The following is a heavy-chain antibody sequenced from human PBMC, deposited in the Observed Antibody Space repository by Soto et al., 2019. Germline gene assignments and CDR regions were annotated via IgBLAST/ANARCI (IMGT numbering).Heavy chain of an antibody. Sequence: PSETLSLTCTVSGGSISSSSYYWGWIRQPPGKGLEWIGSIYYSGSTYYNPSLKSRVTISVDTSKNQFSLKLSSVTAADTAVYYCARQRFGEFYYYYYMDVWGKGTTVTVSS. CDR1: GGSISSSSYY. V-gene: IGHV4-39*01. J-gene: IGHJ6*03. CDR3: ARQRFGEFYYYYYMDV. CDR2: IYYSGST. D-gene: IGHD3-10*01.